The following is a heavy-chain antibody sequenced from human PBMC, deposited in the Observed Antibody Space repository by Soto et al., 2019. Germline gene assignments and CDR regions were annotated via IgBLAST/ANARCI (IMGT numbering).Heavy chain of an antibody. CDR2: SRNKANSYST. CDR1: GVTLSDHY. V-gene: IGHV3-72*01. J-gene: IGHJ4*02. D-gene: IGHD3-22*01. CDR3: ARAKVIAGRSHFDY. Sequence: EVQLVESGGGLVQPGGSLRLSCAASGVTLSDHYMDWVRQAPGKGLEWVGRSRNKANSYSTEYATSVTGRFTVSRDDSKNSLYLQMNSLKTEDTAVYYCARAKVIAGRSHFDYWGQGTLVTVAT.